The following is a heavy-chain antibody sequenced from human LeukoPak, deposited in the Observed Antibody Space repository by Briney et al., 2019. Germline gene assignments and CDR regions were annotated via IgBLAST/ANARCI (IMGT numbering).Heavy chain of an antibody. CDR3: ARDLSDDFWSGYYSIDY. CDR1: GFTFSSYS. Sequence: GGSLRLSCAASGFTFSSYSMNWVRQAPGKGLEWVSSISSSSYIYYADSVKGRSTISRDNAKNSLYLQMNSLRAEDTAVYYCARDLSDDFWSGYYSIDYWGQGTLVTVSS. J-gene: IGHJ4*02. CDR2: ISSSSYI. V-gene: IGHV3-21*01. D-gene: IGHD3-3*01.